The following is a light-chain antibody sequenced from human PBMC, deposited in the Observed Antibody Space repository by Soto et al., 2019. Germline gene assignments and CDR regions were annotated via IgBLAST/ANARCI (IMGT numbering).Light chain of an antibody. CDR2: LGS. Sequence: DIVMTQSPLSLPVTPGEPASISCRSSRSLLHSNGFNYLDWYLQKPGQSPQLLIYLGSNRASGVPDRFSGSGSGTDFTLKISRVEAEDVGVYYCMQSLQTPPWTFGQGIKVEIK. V-gene: IGKV2-28*01. CDR1: RSLLHSNGFNY. J-gene: IGKJ1*01. CDR3: MQSLQTPPWT.